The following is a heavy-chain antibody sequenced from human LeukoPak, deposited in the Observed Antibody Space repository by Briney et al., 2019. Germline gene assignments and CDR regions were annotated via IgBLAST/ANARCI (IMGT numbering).Heavy chain of an antibody. CDR1: GFTFSSYG. CDR3: ARDGVGGYHYYYGMDV. CDR2: IWYDGSNK. D-gene: IGHD2-15*01. V-gene: IGHV3-33*01. J-gene: IGHJ6*02. Sequence: GGSLRLSCAASGFTFSSYGMHWVRQAPGKGLEWVAVIWYDGSNKYYADSVKGRFTISRDNSKNTLYLQMNSLRAEDTAVYYCARDGVGGYHYYYGMDVWGQGTTVTVSS.